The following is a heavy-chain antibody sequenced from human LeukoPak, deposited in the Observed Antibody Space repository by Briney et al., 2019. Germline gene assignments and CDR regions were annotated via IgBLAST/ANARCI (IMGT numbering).Heavy chain of an antibody. V-gene: IGHV1-24*01. D-gene: IGHD3-22*01. Sequence: ASVKVSCKVSGYTLTELSMHGVRQAPGKGLEWMGGFDPEDGETIYAQKFQGRVTMTEDTSTDTAYMELSSLRSEDTAVYYCATMIAGRRSTWFDPWGQGTLVTVSS. CDR2: FDPEDGET. CDR3: ATMIAGRRSTWFDP. CDR1: GYTLTELS. J-gene: IGHJ5*02.